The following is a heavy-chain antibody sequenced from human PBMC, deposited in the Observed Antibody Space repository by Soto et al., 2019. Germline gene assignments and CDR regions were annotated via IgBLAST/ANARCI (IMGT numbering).Heavy chain of an antibody. CDR2: IYYSGST. V-gene: IGHV4-31*03. CDR1: GGSISSGGYY. CDR3: ARDPVYCSSTSCYGPTYYYYGMDV. Sequence: SETLSLTCTVSGGSISSGGYYWSWIRQHPGKGLEWIGYIYYSGSTYYNPSLKSRVTISVDTSKNQFSLKLSSVTAADTAVYYCARDPVYCSSTSCYGPTYYYYGMDVWGQGTTVTVSS. D-gene: IGHD2-2*01. J-gene: IGHJ6*02.